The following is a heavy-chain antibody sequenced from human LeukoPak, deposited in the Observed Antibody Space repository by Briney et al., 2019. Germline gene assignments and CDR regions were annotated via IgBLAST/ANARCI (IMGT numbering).Heavy chain of an antibody. V-gene: IGHV4-34*01. CDR2: INHSGST. CDR3: AREVENEDYNWFDP. J-gene: IGHJ5*02. Sequence: KPSETLSLTCAVYGGSFSGYYWSWIRQPPGKGLEWIGEINHSGSTNYNPSLKSRVTISVDTSKNQFSLKLSSVTAADTAVYYCAREVENEDYNWFDPWGQGTLVTVSS. CDR1: GGSFSGYY. D-gene: IGHD5-24*01.